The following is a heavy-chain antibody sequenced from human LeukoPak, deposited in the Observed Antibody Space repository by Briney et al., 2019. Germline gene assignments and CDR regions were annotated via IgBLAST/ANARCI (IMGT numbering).Heavy chain of an antibody. CDR3: ARLLPDSSGYYMYFDY. CDR2: INHSGST. V-gene: IGHV4-34*01. Sequence: SETLSLTCAVYGGSFSGYYWSWIRRPPGKGLEWIGEINHSGSTNYNPSLKSRVTISVDTSKNQFSLKLSSVTAADTAVYYCARLLPDSSGYYMYFDYWGQGTLVTVSS. J-gene: IGHJ4*02. CDR1: GGSFSGYY. D-gene: IGHD3-22*01.